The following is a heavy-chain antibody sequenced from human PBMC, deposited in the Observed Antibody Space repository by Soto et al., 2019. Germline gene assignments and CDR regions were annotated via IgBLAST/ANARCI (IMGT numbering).Heavy chain of an antibody. D-gene: IGHD5-12*01. CDR3: ARDGMATITKATYYYGMDV. V-gene: IGHV1-69*13. J-gene: IGHJ6*02. Sequence: ASVKVSCKASGYTFTSYYMHWVRQAPGQGLEWMGGIIPIFGTANYAQKFQGRVTITADESTSTAYMELSSLRSEDTAVYYCARDGMATITKATYYYGMDVWGQGTTVTVSS. CDR2: IIPIFGTA. CDR1: GYTFTSYY.